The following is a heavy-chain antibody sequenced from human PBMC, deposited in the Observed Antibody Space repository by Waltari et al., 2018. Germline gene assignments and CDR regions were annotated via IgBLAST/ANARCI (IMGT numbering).Heavy chain of an antibody. CDR1: GFTFSSYE. CDR3: ARPNGELHYYYYGMDV. CDR2: MSSSGSTI. Sequence: EVQLVESGGGLVQPGGSLRLSCAASGFTFSSYEMNWVRQAPGKGLEWVSYMSSSGSTIYYADPVKGRFTISRDNAKNSLYLQMNSLRAEDTAVYYCARPNGELHYYYYGMDVWGQGTTVTVSS. J-gene: IGHJ6*02. V-gene: IGHV3-48*03. D-gene: IGHD1-26*01.